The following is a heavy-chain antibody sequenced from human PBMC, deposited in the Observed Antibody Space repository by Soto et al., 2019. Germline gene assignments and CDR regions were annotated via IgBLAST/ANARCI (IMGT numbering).Heavy chain of an antibody. Sequence: GASVKVSCKASGYTFTSYSISWVRQAPGQGLEWMGWMSTHNGNTNYAQNLQGRVTMTTDTSTSSAYMELRSLRSDDTAVYYCGRVDDVCCGLDVWGKGTPVTVSS. CDR2: MSTHNGNT. J-gene: IGHJ4*02. CDR3: GRVDDVCCGLDV. V-gene: IGHV1-18*01. CDR1: GYTFTSYS. D-gene: IGHD6-25*01.